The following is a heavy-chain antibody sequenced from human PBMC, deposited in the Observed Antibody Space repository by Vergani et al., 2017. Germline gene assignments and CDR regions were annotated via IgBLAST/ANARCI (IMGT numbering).Heavy chain of an antibody. CDR1: GFTFSDYY. Sequence: QVQLVESGGDLVKPGGSLRLSCAASGFTFSDYYMSWIRQAPGKGLEWVSYISSSGTTIYYADSLKGRFTISRDNAKNSLYLQMNSLRAEATAVYYCARTPVLLWVGELSHYFDCWGQGTLVTVSS. CDR3: ARTPVLLWVGELSHYFDC. J-gene: IGHJ4*02. D-gene: IGHD3-10*01. V-gene: IGHV3-11*04. CDR2: ISSSGTTI.